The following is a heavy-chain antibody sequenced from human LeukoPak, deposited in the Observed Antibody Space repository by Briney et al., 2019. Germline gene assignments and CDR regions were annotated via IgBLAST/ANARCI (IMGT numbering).Heavy chain of an antibody. J-gene: IGHJ4*02. CDR2: IYYSGST. CDR3: ARTDSSGYYGDY. Sequence: SETLSLTCTVSGGSISSSSYYWGWIRQPPGKGLEWIGSIYYSGSTYYNSSLKSRVTISVDTSKNQFSLKLSSVTAADTAVYYCARTDSSGYYGDYWGQGTLVTVSS. V-gene: IGHV4-39*07. D-gene: IGHD3-22*01. CDR1: GGSISSSSYY.